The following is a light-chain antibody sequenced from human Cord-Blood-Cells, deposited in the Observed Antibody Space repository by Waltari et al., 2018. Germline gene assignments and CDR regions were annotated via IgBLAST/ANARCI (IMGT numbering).Light chain of an antibody. V-gene: IGLV2-23*01. CDR3: CSYAGSSTVV. Sequence: QSALTQPASVSGSPGQSITISCTGTSSDVGSYNLVSWYQQHPGKDPKLMFYEGSRAPSGVSDGCSGSRSGSTASRTTAGVQAEDEADYYCCSYAGSSTVVFRGGTKLTVL. CDR2: EGS. CDR1: SSDVGSYNL. J-gene: IGLJ2*01.